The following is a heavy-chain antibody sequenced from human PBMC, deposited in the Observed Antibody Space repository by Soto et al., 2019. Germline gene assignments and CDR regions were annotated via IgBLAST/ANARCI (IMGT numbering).Heavy chain of an antibody. CDR2: ISYDGSNK. D-gene: IGHD6-13*01. J-gene: IGHJ4*02. CDR3: AGGTSSSWYHDY. CDR1: GFTFSSYP. Sequence: QVQLVESGGGVVQPGRSLRLSCAASGFTFSSYPMHWVRQAPGKGLEWVALISYDGSNKYYPDSVKGRFTISRDNSKNPLYLQVNSLTAEDTAVYYCAGGTSSSWYHDYWGQGTLVTVSS. V-gene: IGHV3-30-3*01.